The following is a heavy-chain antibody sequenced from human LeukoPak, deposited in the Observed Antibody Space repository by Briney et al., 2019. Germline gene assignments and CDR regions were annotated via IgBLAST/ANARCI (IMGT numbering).Heavy chain of an antibody. CDR2: ISWNSGSI. Sequence: PGGSLRLSCAVPGFDFGDYTMHWVRQPPGKGLEWVSLISWNSGSIKYTESVKGRFTISRDNSKNSLYLQMSSLRTEDTALYYCARDIYDSGDFRGDFWGQGTLVTVSS. CDR1: GFDFGDYT. V-gene: IGHV3-43*01. J-gene: IGHJ4*02. D-gene: IGHD3-22*01. CDR3: ARDIYDSGDFRGDF.